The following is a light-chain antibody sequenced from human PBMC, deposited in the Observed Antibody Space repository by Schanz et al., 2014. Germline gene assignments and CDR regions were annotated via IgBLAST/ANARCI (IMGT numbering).Light chain of an antibody. V-gene: IGKV3D-20*02. Sequence: EIVLTQSPGTLSLSPGERATLSCRASQSVSSNYLAWYQQKPGQAPRLLIYGASSRATGIPDRFSGSGSVTDFTLTISSLEPEDFAVYYCQQRSNWPPYTFGQGTILEIK. J-gene: IGKJ2*01. CDR2: GAS. CDR1: QSVSSNY. CDR3: QQRSNWPPYT.